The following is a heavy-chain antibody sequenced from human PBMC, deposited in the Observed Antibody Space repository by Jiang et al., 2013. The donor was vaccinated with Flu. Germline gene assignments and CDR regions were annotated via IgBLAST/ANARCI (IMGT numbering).Heavy chain of an antibody. CDR2: IIPIFGTS. V-gene: IGHV1-69*01. J-gene: IGHJ3*02. CDR1: GGTFSSSA. Sequence: AEVKKPGSSVKVSCKASGGTFSSSAISWVRQAPGQGLEWMGGIIPIFGTSNYAEKFQGRVTITADESTSTVYMELSSLRSEDTAVYYCGRDPGRSYSPGPSASDIWGQGTMVIVSS. CDR3: GRDPGRSYSPGPSASDI. D-gene: IGHD3-10*01.